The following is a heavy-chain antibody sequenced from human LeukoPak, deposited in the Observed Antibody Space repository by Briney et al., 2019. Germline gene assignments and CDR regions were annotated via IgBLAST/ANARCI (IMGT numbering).Heavy chain of an antibody. J-gene: IGHJ4*02. CDR3: ARDYDSSGYWEFDY. CDR2: ISYDGSNK. Sequence: GGSLRLSCAASGFTFTTYWMSWVRQAPGKGLEWVAVISYDGSNKYYADSVKGRFTISRDNSKNTLYLQMNSLRAEDTAVYYCARDYDSSGYWEFDYWGQGTLVTVSS. D-gene: IGHD3-22*01. CDR1: GFTFTTYW. V-gene: IGHV3-30-3*01.